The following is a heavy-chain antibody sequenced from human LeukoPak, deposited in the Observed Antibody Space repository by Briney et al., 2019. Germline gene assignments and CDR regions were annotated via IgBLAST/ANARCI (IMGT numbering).Heavy chain of an antibody. CDR2: ISYVGGRQ. V-gene: IGHV3-30*10. J-gene: IGHJ4*02. D-gene: IGHD6-19*01. CDR1: GFTFRSYA. CDR3: AREQSGDGWSGFDY. Sequence: GGSLTLSCAVSGFTFRSYAMQWVRQAPGGGLEWGAVISYVGGRQHYTDFLGVRITIPRDNSKTTVSLKMSSLRTEETAVYFCAREQSGDGWSGFDYWGQGTLVTVSS.